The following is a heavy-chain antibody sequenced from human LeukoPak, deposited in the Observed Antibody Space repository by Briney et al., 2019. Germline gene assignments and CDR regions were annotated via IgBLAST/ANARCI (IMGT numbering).Heavy chain of an antibody. V-gene: IGHV4-34*01. CDR3: ARPRYSYGLDAFDI. Sequence: SETLSLTCADYGGSFSGYYWSWIRQPPGKGLEWIGEINHSGSTNYNPSLKSRVTISVDTSKNQFSLKLSSVTAADTAVYYCARPRYSYGLDAFDIWGQGTMVTVSS. D-gene: IGHD5-18*01. CDR1: GGSFSGYY. CDR2: INHSGST. J-gene: IGHJ3*02.